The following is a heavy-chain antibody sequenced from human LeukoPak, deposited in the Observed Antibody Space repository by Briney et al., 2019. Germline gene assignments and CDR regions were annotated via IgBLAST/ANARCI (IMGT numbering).Heavy chain of an antibody. CDR3: ARDSPYCGGDCYEFDP. CDR1: GFAFSSYS. Sequence: GRSLRLSCAASGFAFSSYSMNWVRQAPGKGLEWVSYISSSSSTIYYADSVKGRFTISRDNAKNSLYLQMNSLRDEDTAVYYCARDSPYCGGDCYEFDPWGQGTLVTVSS. D-gene: IGHD2-21*02. CDR2: ISSSSSTI. J-gene: IGHJ5*02. V-gene: IGHV3-48*02.